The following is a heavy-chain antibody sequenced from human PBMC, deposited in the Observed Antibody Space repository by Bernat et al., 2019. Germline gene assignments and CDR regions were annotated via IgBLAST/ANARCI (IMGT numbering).Heavy chain of an antibody. CDR2: ISAYNGNT. J-gene: IGHJ5*02. CDR3: ARDRAVAGTNWFDP. CDR1: GYTFTSYG. V-gene: IGHV1-18*01. D-gene: IGHD6-19*01. Sequence: GESGAGVEKSGASVKVSCKASGYTFTSYGISWVRQAPGQGLEWMGWISAYNGNTNYAQKLQGRVTMTTDTSTSTAYMELRSLRSDDTAVYYCARDRAVAGTNWFDPWGQGTLVTVSS.